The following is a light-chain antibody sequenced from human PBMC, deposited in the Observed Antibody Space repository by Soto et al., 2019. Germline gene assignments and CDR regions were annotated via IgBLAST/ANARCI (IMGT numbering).Light chain of an antibody. CDR3: QQRYNWPQT. CDR2: DAS. J-gene: IGKJ1*01. V-gene: IGKV3-11*01. Sequence: EIVLTQSPATLSLSPGERATLSCRASQSVSSYLAWYQQKPGQAPRLLIYDASNRATGIPARFSGSGSGTDFTLTISSLEPEDFAVSYCQQRYNWPQTFGQGTKVDIK. CDR1: QSVSSY.